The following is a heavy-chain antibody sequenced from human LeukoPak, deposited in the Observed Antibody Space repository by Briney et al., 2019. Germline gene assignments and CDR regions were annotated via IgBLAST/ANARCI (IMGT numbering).Heavy chain of an antibody. J-gene: IGHJ4*02. CDR2: VYTSGST. CDR3: SSSGYLYRFDY. D-gene: IGHD3-22*01. V-gene: IGHV4-61*02. CDR1: GASISSGTSY. Sequence: PSETLSLTCTVSGASISSGTSYWSWIRQPAGKGLEWIGRVYTSGSTNYNPSLKSRVTISVDTSKNQFSLKMTSVTAADTAVYYCSSSGYLYRFDYWGQGTLVTVSS.